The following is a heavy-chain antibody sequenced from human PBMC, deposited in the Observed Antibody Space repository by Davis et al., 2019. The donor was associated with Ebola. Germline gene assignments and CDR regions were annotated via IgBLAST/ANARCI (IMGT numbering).Heavy chain of an antibody. CDR3: ARYCIYTDCSYFDW. CDR2: ISTSSAYT. V-gene: IGHV3-11*03. D-gene: IGHD2-21*01. CDR1: GFSFSEFC. J-gene: IGHJ4*02. Sequence: GESLKISCTASGFSFSEFCMTWIRQAPGKGLEWVASISTSSAYTDYTDSVKGRFIISRDNARHSLYLQMNSLRAEDTATYYCARYCIYTDCSYFDWWGQGTLVTVSS.